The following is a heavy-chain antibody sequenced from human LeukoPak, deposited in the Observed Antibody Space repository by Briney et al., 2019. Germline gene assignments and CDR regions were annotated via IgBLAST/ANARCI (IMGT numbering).Heavy chain of an antibody. Sequence: GGSLRLSCAASGFTFSSYEMNWVRQAPGKGLEWVSYISSSGSTIYYADSVKGRFTISRDNAKNSLYLQMNSLRAEDTAVYYCAREKYYYDSSGYYGYWGQGTLVTVS. CDR2: ISSSGSTI. J-gene: IGHJ4*02. V-gene: IGHV3-48*03. D-gene: IGHD3-22*01. CDR1: GFTFSSYE. CDR3: AREKYYYDSSGYYGY.